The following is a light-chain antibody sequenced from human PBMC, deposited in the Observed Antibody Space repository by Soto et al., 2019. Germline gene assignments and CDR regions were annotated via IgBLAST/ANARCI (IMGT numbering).Light chain of an antibody. J-gene: IGKJ1*01. Sequence: DIQMTQSPSTLSASVGDRVTITCRASQSMSTWLAWYQQKPGKAPKLLIYDASNLKSGVPSRFSGSGSVTEFTLTINRLQPDDVANYYCQQYHTYSETFGQGTKVEIK. V-gene: IGKV1-5*01. CDR2: DAS. CDR1: QSMSTW. CDR3: QQYHTYSET.